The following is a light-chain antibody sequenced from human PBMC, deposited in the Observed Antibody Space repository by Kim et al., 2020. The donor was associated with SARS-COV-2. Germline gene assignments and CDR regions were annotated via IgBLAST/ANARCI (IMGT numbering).Light chain of an antibody. CDR3: SSYAGSNNPL. J-gene: IGLJ3*02. V-gene: IGLV2-8*01. CDR2: EVS. CDR1: SSDVGGYNY. Sequence: GQSVTISCTGTSSDVGGYNYVSWYQQHPGKAPKLMIYEVSKRPSGVPDRFSGSKSGNPASLTVSGLQAEDEADYYCSSYAGSNNPLFGGGTQLTVL.